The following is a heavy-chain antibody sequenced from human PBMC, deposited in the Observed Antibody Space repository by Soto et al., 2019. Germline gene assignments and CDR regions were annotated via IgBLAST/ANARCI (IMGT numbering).Heavy chain of an antibody. D-gene: IGHD3-10*02. CDR3: GLXAILLLRDARDTLQYYYGMDV. CDR1: GYSFTSYW. J-gene: IGHJ6*02. Sequence: PGESLKISCKGSGYSFTSYWIGWVRQMPGKGLEWMGIIYPGDSDTRYSPSFQGQVTISADKSISTAYLQWSSLKASDTAMYYCGLXAILLLRDARDTLQYYYGMDVWGQGTTVTVSS. V-gene: IGHV5-51*01. CDR2: IYPGDSDT.